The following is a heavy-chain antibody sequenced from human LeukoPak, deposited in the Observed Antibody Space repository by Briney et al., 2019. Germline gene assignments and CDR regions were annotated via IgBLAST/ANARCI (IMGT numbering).Heavy chain of an antibody. CDR2: ISYDGTNK. D-gene: IGHD5-24*01. CDR3: AKDWGDGYNFPDAFDI. V-gene: IGHV3-30*18. CDR1: GFTFSGYG. Sequence: GRSLRLSCAASGFTFSGYGMHWVRQAPGKGLEWVAVISYDGTNKYYADSVKGRFTISRDNSKNTLYVQMNSLRAEDTAVYYCAKDWGDGYNFPDAFDIWGQGTMVTVSS. J-gene: IGHJ3*02.